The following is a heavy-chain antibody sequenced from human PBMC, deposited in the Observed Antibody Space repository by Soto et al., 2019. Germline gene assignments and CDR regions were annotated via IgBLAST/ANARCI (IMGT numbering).Heavy chain of an antibody. CDR2: IFWDDDK. Sequence: QITLRESGPTLVKPTQTLTLTCTFSGFSLTTSGVAVDWIRQPPGKALEWLALIFWDDDKRYSPSLKSRLTITKVTSKNQVVLTMTNMNPVDTATYYCAHSSPYYDFWSARLKNWFDPWGQGTLVTVSS. J-gene: IGHJ5*02. V-gene: IGHV2-5*02. CDR1: GFSLTTSGVA. CDR3: AHSSPYYDFWSARLKNWFDP. D-gene: IGHD3-3*01.